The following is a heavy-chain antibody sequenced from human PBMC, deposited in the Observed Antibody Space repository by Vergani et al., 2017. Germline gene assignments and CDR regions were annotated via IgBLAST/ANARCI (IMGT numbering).Heavy chain of an antibody. J-gene: IGHJ6*02. CDR2: ISAYNGNT. Sequence: QVQLVQSGAEVKKPGASVKVSCKASGYTFTSSGISWVRQAPGQGLEGMGWISAYNGNTNYAQKLQGRVTMTTDTSTSTAYMELRSLRSDDTAVYYCARGDYGDPVGYYGMDVWGQGTTVTVSS. CDR1: GYTFTSSG. D-gene: IGHD4-17*01. V-gene: IGHV1-18*01. CDR3: ARGDYGDPVGYYGMDV.